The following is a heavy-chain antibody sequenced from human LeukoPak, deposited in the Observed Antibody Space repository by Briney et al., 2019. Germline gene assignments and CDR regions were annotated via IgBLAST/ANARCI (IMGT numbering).Heavy chain of an antibody. CDR2: IRTSRTNI. D-gene: IGHD3-22*01. V-gene: IGHV3-48*01. Sequence: GESLTLSCAPYGFTFSTYSMKWVRQAHGEGLEWDSYIRTSRTNIYYADSVTGRFTISRDNAKNSLYLQMNSLRAEDTAVYYCARDYSDSSGYLAFDIWGQGTMVTVSS. J-gene: IGHJ3*02. CDR1: GFTFSTYS. CDR3: ARDYSDSSGYLAFDI.